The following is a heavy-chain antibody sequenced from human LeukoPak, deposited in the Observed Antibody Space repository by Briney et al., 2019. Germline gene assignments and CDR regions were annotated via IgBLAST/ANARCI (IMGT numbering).Heavy chain of an antibody. CDR3: ARGKITMVRGVRGYNWFDP. D-gene: IGHD3-10*01. J-gene: IGHJ5*02. V-gene: IGHV4-39*07. CDR2: IYYSGST. CDR1: GGSISSSSYY. Sequence: SETLSLTCTVSGGSISSSSYYWGWIRQPPGKGLEWIGSIYYSGSTYYNPSLKSRVTISVDTSKNQFSLKLSSVTAADTAVYYCARGKITMVRGVRGYNWFDPWGQGTLVTVSS.